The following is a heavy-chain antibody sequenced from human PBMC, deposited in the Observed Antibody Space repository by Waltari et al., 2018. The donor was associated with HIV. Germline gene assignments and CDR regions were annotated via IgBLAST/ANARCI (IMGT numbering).Heavy chain of an antibody. D-gene: IGHD6-19*01. J-gene: IGHJ6*02. CDR3: AKWGGEQWPSGDGMDV. Sequence: QVQLVESGGGVVQPGRSLRLSCAASAFTFSSYGMHWVGQAPVKGLEWVAVISYDGSNKYDADSVKGRFTISRDNSKNTLYLQMNSLRAEDTAVYYCAKWGGEQWPSGDGMDVWGQGTTVTVSS. V-gene: IGHV3-30*18. CDR2: ISYDGSNK. CDR1: AFTFSSYG.